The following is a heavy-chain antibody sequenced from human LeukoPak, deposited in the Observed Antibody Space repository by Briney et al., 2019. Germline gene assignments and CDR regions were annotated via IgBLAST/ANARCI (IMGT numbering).Heavy chain of an antibody. J-gene: IGHJ4*02. D-gene: IGHD4-17*01. V-gene: IGHV4-59*01. Sequence: TSETLSLTCAVYGGSFSGYYWSWIRQPPGKGLEWIGYIYYSGSTNYNPSLKSRVTISVDTSKNQFSLKLSSVTAADTAVYYCASIRLYGDYAYFDYWGQGTLVTVSS. CDR1: GGSFSGYY. CDR3: ASIRLYGDYAYFDY. CDR2: IYYSGST.